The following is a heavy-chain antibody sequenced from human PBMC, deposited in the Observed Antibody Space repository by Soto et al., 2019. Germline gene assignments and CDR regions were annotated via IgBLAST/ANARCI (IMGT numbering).Heavy chain of an antibody. CDR3: ARFKYYDFWSGYRTDAFDI. D-gene: IGHD3-3*01. CDR1: GGSFSGYY. J-gene: IGHJ3*02. Sequence: SETLSLTCAVYGGSFSGYYWSWIRQPPGKGLEWIGEINHSGSTNYNPSLKSRVTISVDTSKNQFSLKLSSVTAADTAVYYCARFKYYDFWSGYRTDAFDIWAQGTTVPVSS. CDR2: INHSGST. V-gene: IGHV4-34*01.